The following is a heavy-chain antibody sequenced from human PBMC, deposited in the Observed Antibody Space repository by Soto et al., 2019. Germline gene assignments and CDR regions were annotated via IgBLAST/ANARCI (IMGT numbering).Heavy chain of an antibody. J-gene: IGHJ5*02. CDR2: ISTFNGKT. D-gene: IGHD3-9*01. CDR3: ARGDVVALPANTRYYFDP. Sequence: QIQLVQSGGGVKTPGASVKVSCTTSRYTFTSHGIAWVRQAPGQGLEWMGWISTFNGKTDYAQKFQGRVTMTADTITSTVDMELRSLRSDDTAVYFCARGDVVALPANTRYYFDPWGQGTLVTVSS. V-gene: IGHV1-18*01. CDR1: RYTFTSHG.